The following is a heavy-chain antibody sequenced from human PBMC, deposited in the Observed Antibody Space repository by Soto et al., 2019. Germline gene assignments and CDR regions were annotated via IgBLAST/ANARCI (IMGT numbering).Heavy chain of an antibody. V-gene: IGHV4-30-2*01. CDR2: IYHSGST. CDR3: ARHMGITAAGDFDY. CDR1: GGSISSGGYS. D-gene: IGHD6-13*01. J-gene: IGHJ4*02. Sequence: SETLSLTCAVSGGSISSGGYSWSWIRQPPGKGLEWIGYIYHSGSTYYNPSLKSRVTISVDTSKNQFSLRLSSVTAADTAVYYCARHMGITAAGDFDYWGQGTLVTVSS.